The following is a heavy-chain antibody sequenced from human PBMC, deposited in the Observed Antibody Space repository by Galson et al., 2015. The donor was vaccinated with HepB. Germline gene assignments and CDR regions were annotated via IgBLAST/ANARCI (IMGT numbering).Heavy chain of an antibody. CDR2: ISYSGTT. V-gene: IGHV4-39*01. Sequence: ETLSLTCSVSGGSISSSNYYWGWIRQPPGKGLGWIGSISYSGTTYYNPSLKSRVTISVDTPKNQISLRRSAVTATDTAVYYCARRTAAGTSKWGQRTLVTVSS. J-gene: IGHJ4*02. CDR3: ARRTAAGTSK. D-gene: IGHD6-13*01. CDR1: GGSISSSNYY.